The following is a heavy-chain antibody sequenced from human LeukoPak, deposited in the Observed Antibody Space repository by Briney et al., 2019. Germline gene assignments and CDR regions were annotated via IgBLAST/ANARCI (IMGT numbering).Heavy chain of an antibody. CDR2: INPSGRST. CDR3: ARDTVPMAAAGRGVNY. CDR1: GYNFIDYY. D-gene: IGHD6-13*01. J-gene: IGHJ4*02. Sequence: ASVKVSCKASGYNFIDYYMHWVRQAPGQGLEWMGIINPSGRSTTYAQKFQGRVSLTRDMSTSTVYIELSSLKFEDTAVYYCARDTVPMAAAGRGVNYWGQGTLVTVSS. V-gene: IGHV1-46*01.